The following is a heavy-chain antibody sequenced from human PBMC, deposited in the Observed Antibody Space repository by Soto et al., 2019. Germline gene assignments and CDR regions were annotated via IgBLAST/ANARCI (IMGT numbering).Heavy chain of an antibody. CDR3: ATQYTIFGVATEYYMDV. D-gene: IGHD3-3*01. V-gene: IGHV1-24*01. Sequence: GASVKVSCKVSGYTLTELSMHWVRQAPGKGLEWMGGFDPEDGETIYAQKFQGRVTMTEDTSTDTAYMELSSLRSEDTAVYYCATQYTIFGVATEYYMDVWGKGTTVTVSS. CDR1: GYTLTELS. J-gene: IGHJ6*03. CDR2: FDPEDGET.